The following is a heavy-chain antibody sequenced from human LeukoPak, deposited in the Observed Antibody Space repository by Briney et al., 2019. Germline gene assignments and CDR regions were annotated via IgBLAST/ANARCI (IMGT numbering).Heavy chain of an antibody. J-gene: IGHJ4*02. V-gene: IGHV5-51*01. CDR2: IYPGDSDT. Sequence: PGESLKISCKDTGYSFTSYWIARVRQMPGKGLEWMGIIYPGDSDTRYSPSFQGQVTFSADKSISTAYLQWSSLKASDTAMYYCARSYYYGSGSYPYYFDYWGQGTLVTVSS. D-gene: IGHD3-10*01. CDR3: ARSYYYGSGSYPYYFDY. CDR1: GYSFTSYW.